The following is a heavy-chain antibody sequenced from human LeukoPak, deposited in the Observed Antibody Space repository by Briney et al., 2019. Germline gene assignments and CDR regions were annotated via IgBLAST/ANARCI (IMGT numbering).Heavy chain of an antibody. CDR3: TTLRYFDWSPDY. V-gene: IGHV3-15*01. D-gene: IGHD3-9*01. CDR1: GFTFSNAW. CDR2: IKSKTDGCTT. Sequence: PGGSLRLSCAASGFTFSNAWMSWVRQAPGKELEWVGRIKSKTDGCTTDYAAPVKGRFTISRDDSKNTLYLQMNSLKTEDTAVYYCTTLRYFDWSPDYWGQGTLVTVSS. J-gene: IGHJ4*02.